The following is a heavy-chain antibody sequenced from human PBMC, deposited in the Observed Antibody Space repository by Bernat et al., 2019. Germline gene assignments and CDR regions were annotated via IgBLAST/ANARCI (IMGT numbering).Heavy chain of an antibody. CDR2: IYWDDDK. Sequence: QITLKESGPTLVKPTQTLTLTCTFSGFSLSTSGVGVGWIRQPPGKALEWLALIYWDDDKRYSPSLKSRLTITKDTSKNQVVLTMTNMDPVDTATYYCAHRGTVHGDYDILTGYPAVYNWFDPWGQGTLVTVSS. J-gene: IGHJ5*02. CDR3: AHRGTVHGDYDILTGYPAVYNWFDP. CDR1: GFSLSTSGVG. D-gene: IGHD3-9*01. V-gene: IGHV2-5*02.